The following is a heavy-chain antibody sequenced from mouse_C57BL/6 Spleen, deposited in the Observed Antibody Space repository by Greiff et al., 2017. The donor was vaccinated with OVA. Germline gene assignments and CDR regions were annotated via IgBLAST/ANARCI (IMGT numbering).Heavy chain of an antibody. V-gene: IGHV5-16*01. J-gene: IGHJ2*01. CDR2: INYDGSST. CDR3: ARGGDGDFVLDY. Sequence: EVQLVESEGGFVQPGSSMKLSCTASGFTFSDYYMAWVRQVPEKGLEWVANINYDGSSTYYLDSLKSRFIISRDNAKNILYLQMSSLKSEDTAAYYCARGGDGDFVLDYWGQGTTLTVSS. CDR1: GFTFSDYY. D-gene: IGHD2-13*01.